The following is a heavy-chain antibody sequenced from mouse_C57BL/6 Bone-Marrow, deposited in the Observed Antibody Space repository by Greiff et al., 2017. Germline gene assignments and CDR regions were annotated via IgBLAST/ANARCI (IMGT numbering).Heavy chain of an antibody. Sequence: ESGPGLVKPSQSLSLTCSVTGYSITTGYYWNWIRQFPGNKLEWMGYISYDGSNNYNPSLKNRISITRDTSKNQFFLKLNAVTTEDTATYYCAHIYYDYDAVAYWGQGTLVTVSA. CDR1: GYSITTGYY. J-gene: IGHJ3*01. D-gene: IGHD2-4*01. V-gene: IGHV3-6*01. CDR2: ISYDGSN. CDR3: AHIYYDYDAVAY.